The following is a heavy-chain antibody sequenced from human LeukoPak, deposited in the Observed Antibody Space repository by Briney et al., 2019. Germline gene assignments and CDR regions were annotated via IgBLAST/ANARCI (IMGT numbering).Heavy chain of an antibody. CDR1: GGSISSYY. J-gene: IGHJ3*02. CDR2: IYNSGST. V-gene: IGHV4-59*13. D-gene: IGHD5-18*01. Sequence: SETRSLTCTVSGGSISSYYWSWIRQPPGKGLEWIGYIYNSGSTNYNPSLKSRVTISVDTSKNQFSLKLSSVTAADTAVYYCARSRGYSYGPGYAFDIWGQGTMVTVSS. CDR3: ARSRGYSYGPGYAFDI.